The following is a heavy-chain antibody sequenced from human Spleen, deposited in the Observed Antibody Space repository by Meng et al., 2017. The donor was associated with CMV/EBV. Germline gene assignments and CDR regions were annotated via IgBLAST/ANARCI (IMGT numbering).Heavy chain of an antibody. Sequence: GGSLRLSCAASGFTFSDYYMSWIRQAPGKGLEWVSHISGGGYAESAQGRFTISRDNAKNSLYLQMDSLRAEDTAVYYCARDIYGGNSERGMDVWGQGTTVTVSS. D-gene: IGHD4-23*01. CDR3: ARDIYGGNSERGMDV. CDR1: GFTFSDYY. V-gene: IGHV3-11*04. CDR2: ISGGG. J-gene: IGHJ6*02.